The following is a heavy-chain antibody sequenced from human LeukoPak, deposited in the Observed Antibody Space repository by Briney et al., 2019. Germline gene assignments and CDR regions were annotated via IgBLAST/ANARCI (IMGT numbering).Heavy chain of an antibody. Sequence: SVKVSCKASGGTFSSYAISWVRQAPGQGLEWMGGIIPIFGTANYAQKFQGRVTITADESTSTAYMELSSLRSEDTAVYYCTRRQNWNDSHDYWGQGTLVTVSS. CDR3: TRRQNWNDSHDY. D-gene: IGHD1-1*01. CDR1: GGTFSSYA. V-gene: IGHV1-69*01. J-gene: IGHJ4*02. CDR2: IIPIFGTA.